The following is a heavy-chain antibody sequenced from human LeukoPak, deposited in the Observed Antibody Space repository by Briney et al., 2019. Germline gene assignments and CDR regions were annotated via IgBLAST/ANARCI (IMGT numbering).Heavy chain of an antibody. V-gene: IGHV4-61*01. CDR3: ARDDGYNPNWFDP. CDR2: IYYSGST. Sequence: SETLSLTCTVSGGSISSGSYYWSWIRQPPGKGLEWIGYIYYSGSTNYNPSLKSRVTISVDTSKNQFSLKLSSVTAADTAVYYCARDDGYNPNWFDPWGQGTLVTVSS. J-gene: IGHJ5*02. CDR1: GGSISSGSYY. D-gene: IGHD5-24*01.